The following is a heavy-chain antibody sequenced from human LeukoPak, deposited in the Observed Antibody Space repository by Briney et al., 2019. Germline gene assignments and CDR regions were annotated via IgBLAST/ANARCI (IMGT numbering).Heavy chain of an antibody. V-gene: IGHV3-53*01. Sequence: GGSLRLSCAASGFTVSSNYMSWVRQAPGKGLEWVSVIYSGGSTYYADSVKGRFTISRDNSKNTLYLQMNSLRAEDTAVYYCARDRGYCSSTSCPVYMDXXXKGTTVTVSS. D-gene: IGHD2-2*01. J-gene: IGHJ6*03. CDR3: ARDRGYCSSTSCPVYMDX. CDR2: IYSGGST. CDR1: GFTVSSNY.